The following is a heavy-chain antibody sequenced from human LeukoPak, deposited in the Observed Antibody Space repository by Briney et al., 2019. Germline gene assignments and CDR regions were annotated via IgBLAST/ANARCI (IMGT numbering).Heavy chain of an antibody. CDR2: ISGSGGST. CDR3: AKDSYGSGSYQGRDY. V-gene: IGHV3-23*01. J-gene: IGHJ4*02. Sequence: PGGSLRLSCAASGFTFSSYAMSWVRQAPGKGLEWVSAISGSGGSTYYADSVKGRFTISRDNSKNTLYLQMNSLRAEDTAVYYCAKDSYGSGSYQGRDYWGQGTLVTVSS. CDR1: GFTFSSYA. D-gene: IGHD3-10*01.